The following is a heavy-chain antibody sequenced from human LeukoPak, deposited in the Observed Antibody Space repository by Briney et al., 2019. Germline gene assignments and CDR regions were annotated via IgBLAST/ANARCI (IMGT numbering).Heavy chain of an antibody. Sequence: GGSLRLSCAASGFTFSSYGMSWVRQAPGKGPECVSAISGSGGSTYYADSVKGRFTISRDNSKNRLFLQMNSLRAGDTAVYYCALGGNSPGPNHFDYWGQGTLVTVSS. J-gene: IGHJ4*02. D-gene: IGHD1-14*01. CDR1: GFTFSSYG. CDR3: ALGGNSPGPNHFDY. CDR2: ISGSGGST. V-gene: IGHV3-23*01.